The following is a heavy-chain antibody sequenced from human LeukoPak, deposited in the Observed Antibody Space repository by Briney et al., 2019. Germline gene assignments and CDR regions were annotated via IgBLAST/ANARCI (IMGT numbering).Heavy chain of an antibody. D-gene: IGHD6-13*01. Sequence: PGGSLRLSCAASGFTVSSNYLSWVRQAPGKGLEWVSVIYSGGSTYYADSVKGRFTISRDNAKNSLYLQMNSLRAEDTAVYYCARDVPGSGSSSWYYTDAFDYWGQGTLVTVSS. V-gene: IGHV3-53*01. J-gene: IGHJ4*02. CDR3: ARDVPGSGSSSWYYTDAFDY. CDR1: GFTVSSNY. CDR2: IYSGGST.